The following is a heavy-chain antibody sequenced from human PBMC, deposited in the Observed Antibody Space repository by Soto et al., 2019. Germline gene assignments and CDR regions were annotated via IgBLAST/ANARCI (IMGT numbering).Heavy chain of an antibody. CDR3: ARDSHSSGY. V-gene: IGHV4-59*11. CDR1: GGCLSPHY. D-gene: IGHD6-19*01. Sequence: SETLSLPCTLSGGCLSPHYWTWIRQPPGKGQGCIGYVYYIGTISYKSSVKTRVTISVDTSKTQFSLTLSPVTAADSAVEYCARDSHSSGYWGQGTLVTVS. CDR2: VYYIGTI. J-gene: IGHJ4*02.